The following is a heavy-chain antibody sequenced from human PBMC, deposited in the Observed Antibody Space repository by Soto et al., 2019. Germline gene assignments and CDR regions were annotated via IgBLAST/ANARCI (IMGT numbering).Heavy chain of an antibody. CDR2: IYYSGST. CDR3: ARHTAMALFDY. D-gene: IGHD5-18*01. V-gene: IGHV4-39*01. Sequence: SETLSLTCTVSGGSISSSNYYWGWIRQPPGKGMEWIGSIYYSGSTYYNPSLKSRVTISVDTSKNQFSLKLSSVTAADTAVYYCARHTAMALFDYWGQGTLVTVSS. J-gene: IGHJ4*02. CDR1: GGSISSSNYY.